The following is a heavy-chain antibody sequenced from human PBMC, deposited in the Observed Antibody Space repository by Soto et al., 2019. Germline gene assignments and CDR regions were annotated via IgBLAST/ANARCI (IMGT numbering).Heavy chain of an antibody. D-gene: IGHD3-3*01. J-gene: IGHJ4*02. Sequence: PGGSLRLSCAASGFTFFSYGMHWVRQAPGKGLEWVAVISYDGSNKYYGDSVKGRFTISRDNSKNTLYLQMNSLRADDTAVYYCAKDRAGDIYVAARSGLDYWGQGTRVTVSS. V-gene: IGHV3-30*18. CDR2: ISYDGSNK. CDR1: GFTFFSYG. CDR3: AKDRAGDIYVAARSGLDY.